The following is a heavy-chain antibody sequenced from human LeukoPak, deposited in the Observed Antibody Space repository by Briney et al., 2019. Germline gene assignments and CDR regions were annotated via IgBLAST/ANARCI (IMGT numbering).Heavy chain of an antibody. J-gene: IGHJ4*02. D-gene: IGHD5-12*01. CDR2: ISSSSSYI. V-gene: IGHV3-21*01. CDR1: GFTFSSYS. CDR3: ARALTYVDIVATEYAYYFDY. Sequence: GGSLRLSCAASGFTFSSYSMNWVRQAPGKGLEWVSSISSSSSYIYYADSVKGRFTISRDNAKNSLYLQMNSLRAEDTAVYYCARALTYVDIVATEYAYYFDYWGQGTLVTVSS.